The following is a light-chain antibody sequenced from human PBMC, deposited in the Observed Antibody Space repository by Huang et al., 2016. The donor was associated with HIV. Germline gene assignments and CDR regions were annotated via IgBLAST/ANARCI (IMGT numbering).Light chain of an antibody. J-gene: IGKJ3*01. CDR3: QQYNSWPPLFT. CDR1: QSVRTN. V-gene: IGKV3-15*01. Sequence: EVLLTQSPATLSVSPGERATLSCRASQSVRTNLDWYQQKPGQAPRLLIDGASPRATGGPARFSGSGSGTEFTLTISSLQSEDSAVYYCQQYNSWPPLFTFGPGTKVDIK. CDR2: GAS.